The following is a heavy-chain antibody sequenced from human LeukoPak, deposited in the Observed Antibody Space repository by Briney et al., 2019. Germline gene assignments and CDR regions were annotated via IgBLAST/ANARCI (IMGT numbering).Heavy chain of an antibody. Sequence: ASVNVSCKASGYTFTSYDINWVRQATGQGLEGMGWMNPNSGNTGYAQKFQGRVTMTRNTSISTAYMELRSLRSEDTAVYYCARDNGGTAMAYYYYYYMDVWGKGTTVTISS. CDR3: ARDNGGTAMAYYYYYYMDV. D-gene: IGHD5-18*01. CDR2: MNPNSGNT. J-gene: IGHJ6*03. CDR1: GYTFTSYD. V-gene: IGHV1-8*01.